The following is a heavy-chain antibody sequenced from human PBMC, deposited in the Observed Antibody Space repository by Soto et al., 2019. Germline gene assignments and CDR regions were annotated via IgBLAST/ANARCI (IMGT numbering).Heavy chain of an antibody. CDR1: GYSISSGYY. J-gene: IGHJ4*02. Sequence: SETLSLTCDVSGYSISSGYYWGWIRQPPGKGLEWIGSIYHSGSTYYNPSLKSRVTITVDTAKNQFSLKLSSVTATDTAVYYCERAHSDTHFPHDYWGQGTLVTVS. CDR3: ERAHSDTHFPHDY. V-gene: IGHV4-38-2*01. CDR2: IYHSGST. D-gene: IGHD2-15*01.